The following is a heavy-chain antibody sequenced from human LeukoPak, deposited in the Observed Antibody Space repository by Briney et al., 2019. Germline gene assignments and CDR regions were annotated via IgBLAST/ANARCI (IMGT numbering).Heavy chain of an antibody. CDR1: GFTFSSYA. Sequence: GGSLRLSCAASGFTFSSYAMHWVRQAPGKGLEWVAVISYDGSNKYYADSVKGRFTISRDNSKNTLYLQMNSLRAEDTAVYYCVRTRSYRPFGYWGQGTLVTVSS. J-gene: IGHJ4*02. D-gene: IGHD2-15*01. V-gene: IGHV3-30-3*01. CDR3: VRTRSYRPFGY. CDR2: ISYDGSNK.